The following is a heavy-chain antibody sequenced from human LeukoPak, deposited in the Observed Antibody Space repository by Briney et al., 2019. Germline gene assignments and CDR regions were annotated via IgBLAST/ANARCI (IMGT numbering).Heavy chain of an antibody. Sequence: PSQTLSLTCAVSGGSISSGGYSWSWIRQPPGKGLEWVGHIYPSGSTNYNPSLKSRVTMSVDTSKNQFSLKLSSVTAADTAVYYCARALGYCSYASCPNWFDPWGQGTLVTVSS. D-gene: IGHD2-2*01. J-gene: IGHJ5*02. V-gene: IGHV4-30-4*07. CDR2: IYPSGST. CDR3: ARALGYCSYASCPNWFDP. CDR1: GGSISSGGYS.